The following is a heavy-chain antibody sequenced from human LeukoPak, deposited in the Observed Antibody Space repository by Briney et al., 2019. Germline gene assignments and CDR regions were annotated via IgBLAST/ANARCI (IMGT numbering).Heavy chain of an antibody. Sequence: ASVKVSCKASGYTFTGYYMHWVRQAPGQGLEWMGWINPNSGGTNYAQKFQGRVTMTRDTSISTAYMELSRLRSDDTAVYYCARDTSDDYGDYAWFDPWGQGTLVTVSS. CDR2: INPNSGGT. CDR3: ARDTSDDYGDYAWFDP. V-gene: IGHV1-2*02. D-gene: IGHD4-17*01. J-gene: IGHJ5*02. CDR1: GYTFTGYY.